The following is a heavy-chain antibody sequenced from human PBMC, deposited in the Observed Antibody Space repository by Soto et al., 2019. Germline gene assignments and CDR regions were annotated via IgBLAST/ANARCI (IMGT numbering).Heavy chain of an antibody. J-gene: IGHJ5*02. CDR1: GDSISTVDYF. Sequence: SETLSLTCSVSGDSISTVDYFWAWIRQPPGQALEYIGYIYKSTTTYYNPSFESRVAISLDTSQSQFSLTVSSVTAADTAVYFCTSGRYCRTGRCFPNWFDPWGRGTLVTVSS. CDR2: IYKSTTT. V-gene: IGHV4-30-4*01. D-gene: IGHD2-15*01. CDR3: TSGRYCRTGRCFPNWFDP.